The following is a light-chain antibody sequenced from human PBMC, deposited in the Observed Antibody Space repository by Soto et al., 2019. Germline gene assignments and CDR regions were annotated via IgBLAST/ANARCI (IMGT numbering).Light chain of an antibody. CDR3: HQSSSTPPT. CDR1: QSISSY. CDR2: AAS. V-gene: IGKV1-39*01. Sequence: EIQMTQSPTSLSASVGDRITITCRASQSISSYLNWYQQKPGKAPKLLIYAASSLQSGVPSRFSGSGSATDFTLTISSLQPEDFATYYCHQSSSTPPTFGQGTKLDIK. J-gene: IGKJ2*01.